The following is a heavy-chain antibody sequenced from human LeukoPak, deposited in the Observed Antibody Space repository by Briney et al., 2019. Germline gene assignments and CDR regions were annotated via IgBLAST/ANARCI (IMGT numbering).Heavy chain of an antibody. J-gene: IGHJ4*02. CDR2: IWSDSTNK. D-gene: IGHD4-17*01. Sequence: GGSLRLSCAASGFTFSTYAMHWVRQAPGKGLEWVAVIWSDSTNKYYADSVRGRFTISRDNSKNTLYLQMSSLRAEDTAMYYCARDRLTTVATFHFDYWGQGTLVTVSS. CDR1: GFTFSTYA. CDR3: ARDRLTTVATFHFDY. V-gene: IGHV3-33*01.